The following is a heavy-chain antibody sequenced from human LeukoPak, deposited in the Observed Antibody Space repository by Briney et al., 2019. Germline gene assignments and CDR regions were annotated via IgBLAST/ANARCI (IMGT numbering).Heavy chain of an antibody. V-gene: IGHV3-21*01. CDR2: ISSSSSYI. J-gene: IGHJ4*02. CDR1: GFTFSSYS. Sequence: GGSLRLSCAASGFTFSSYSMNWVRQAPGKGLEWVSSISSSSSYIYYADSVKGRFTISRDNAKNSLYLQMNSLRAEDTAVYYCARDAPSTSSGSYIDYWGQGTLVTVSS. D-gene: IGHD1-26*01. CDR3: ARDAPSTSSGSYIDY.